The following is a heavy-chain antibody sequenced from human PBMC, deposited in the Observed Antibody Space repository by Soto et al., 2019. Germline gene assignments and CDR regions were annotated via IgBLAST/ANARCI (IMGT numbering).Heavy chain of an antibody. CDR2: ISDDGNTK. D-gene: IGHD4-17*01. J-gene: IGHJ5*02. Sequence: QVQLVESGGGVVQPGRSLRLSCAASGFIFSSFPMHWVRQAPGKGLEWVAVISDDGNTKYYADSVKGRFTISRDNSKNTLYLQMNSLSAEDTAVYYCTRADVTVTLSVFDPWGQGTRVTVSS. CDR3: TRADVTVTLSVFDP. V-gene: IGHV3-30-3*01. CDR1: GFIFSSFP.